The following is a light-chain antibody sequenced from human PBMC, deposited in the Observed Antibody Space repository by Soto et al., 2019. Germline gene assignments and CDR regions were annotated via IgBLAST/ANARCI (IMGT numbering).Light chain of an antibody. J-gene: IGKJ1*01. CDR2: GTF. CDR1: QSITPCY. Sequence: EVVLTQSPGTLSLSPGDRATLSCRASQSITPCYLAWYQQKPGQAPRLLIYGTFTRATGIPDRFSGTGTGTDFTLTISRLEPEDFAVYYCQQYGSSARTFGPGTKVEIK. V-gene: IGKV3-20*01. CDR3: QQYGSSART.